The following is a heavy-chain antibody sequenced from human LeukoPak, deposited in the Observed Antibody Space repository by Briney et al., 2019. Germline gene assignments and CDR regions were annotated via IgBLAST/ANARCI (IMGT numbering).Heavy chain of an antibody. CDR3: ARVITPDYGSGSPGAFDI. CDR2: ISSSSSYI. Sequence: PGGSLRLSCAASGFTFSRHSINWVRQAPGKGLEWVSSISSSSSYIYYADSVKGRFTISRDNAKNSLYLQMNSLRAEDTAVYYCARVITPDYGSGSPGAFDIWGQGTMVTVSS. V-gene: IGHV3-21*04. CDR1: GFTFSRHS. D-gene: IGHD3-10*01. J-gene: IGHJ3*02.